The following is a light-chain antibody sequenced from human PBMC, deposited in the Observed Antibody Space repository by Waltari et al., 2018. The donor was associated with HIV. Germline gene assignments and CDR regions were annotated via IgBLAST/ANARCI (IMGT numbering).Light chain of an antibody. V-gene: IGLV2-14*01. CDR3: SSYTISSGYL. CDR1: SSDVGGYKY. Sequence: QSALTQPASVSGSPGQSITISCTGTSSDVGGYKYVSWYQQHPGKAPKLMIYEVSNRPSGVSNRCSGSKSGNTASLTISGLQTEDEADYYCSSYTISSGYLFGTGTKVTVL. J-gene: IGLJ1*01. CDR2: EVS.